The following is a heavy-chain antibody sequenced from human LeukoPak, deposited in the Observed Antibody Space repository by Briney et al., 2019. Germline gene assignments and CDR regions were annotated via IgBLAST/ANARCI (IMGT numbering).Heavy chain of an antibody. J-gene: IGHJ5*02. CDR1: GFTFSTYP. V-gene: IGHV3-64D*06. D-gene: IGHD6-13*01. Sequence: GGSLRLSCSASGFTFSTYPMHWVRQGPGKGLEYVSAISGNGVSTYYADSVKGRLIISRDNSKNTLYLQMRSLRTEDTAVYYCVKDLGSSWSNWFDLWGQGTLVTVSS. CDR3: VKDLGSSWSNWFDL. CDR2: ISGNGVST.